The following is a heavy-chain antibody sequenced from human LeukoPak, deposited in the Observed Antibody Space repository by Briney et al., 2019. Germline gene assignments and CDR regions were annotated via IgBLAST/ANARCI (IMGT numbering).Heavy chain of an antibody. CDR2: IIPILGIA. J-gene: IGHJ6*02. D-gene: IGHD6-13*01. CDR1: GGTFSSYA. V-gene: IGHV1-69*04. CDR3: ARLNSSSWYYYYYGMDA. Sequence: SVKVSCKASGGTFSSYAVSWVRQAPGQGLEWMGRIIPILGIANYAQKFQGRVTITADKSTSTAYMELSSLRSEDTAVYYCARLNSSSWYYYYYGMDAWGQGTTVTVSS.